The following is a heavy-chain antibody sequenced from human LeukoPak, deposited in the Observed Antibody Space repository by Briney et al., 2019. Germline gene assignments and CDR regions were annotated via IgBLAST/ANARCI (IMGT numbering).Heavy chain of an antibody. J-gene: IGHJ4*02. Sequence: SGTLSLTCTVSGGSISSYYWSWIRQPPGKGLEWIGEINHSGSTNYNPSLKSRVTISVDTSKNQFSLKLSSVTAADTAVYYCARPKYYDFWSGYYRRVTYFDYWGQGTLVTVSS. CDR3: ARPKYYDFWSGYYRRVTYFDY. V-gene: IGHV4-34*01. CDR1: GGSISSYY. CDR2: INHSGST. D-gene: IGHD3-3*01.